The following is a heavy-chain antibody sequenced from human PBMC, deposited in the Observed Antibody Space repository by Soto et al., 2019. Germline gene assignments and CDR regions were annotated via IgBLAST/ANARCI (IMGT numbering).Heavy chain of an antibody. CDR1: GGSISSYY. CDR3: ARGGWLQYYFDY. D-gene: IGHD5-12*01. CDR2: IYYSGST. V-gene: IGHV4-59*01. Sequence: PSETLSLTCTVSGGSISSYYWSWIRQPPGKGLEWIGYIYYSGSTNYNPSLKSRVTISVDTSKNQFSLKLSSVTAADTAVYYCARGGWLQYYFDYWGQGTLVTVSS. J-gene: IGHJ4*02.